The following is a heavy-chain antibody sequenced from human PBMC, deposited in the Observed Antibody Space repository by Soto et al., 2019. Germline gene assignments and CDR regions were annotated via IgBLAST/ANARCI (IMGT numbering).Heavy chain of an antibody. D-gene: IGHD4-17*01. CDR3: ARIYTVTTYPRLDY. CDR1: GYTFTSYG. V-gene: IGHV1-18*04. Sequence: ASVKVSCKASGYTFTSYGISWALQAPGQGLEWMGWVSAYNGNTNYAQKLQGRVTMTTDTSTSTAYMELRSLRSDDTAVYYCARIYTVTTYPRLDYWGQGTLVTVSS. J-gene: IGHJ4*02. CDR2: VSAYNGNT.